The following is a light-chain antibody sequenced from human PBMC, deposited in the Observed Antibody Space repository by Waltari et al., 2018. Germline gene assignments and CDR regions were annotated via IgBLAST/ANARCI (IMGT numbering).Light chain of an antibody. CDR2: SIS. Sequence: QTVVTQEPSLTVSPGGTVTLTCASSTGAVTSGYYPNWFQQKPGQAPRSLIYSISKKHSWTPARFSGSLHGGKAALTLSGAQPEDEAEYYCLLYYGDAQLGVFGGGTKLTVL. CDR1: TGAVTSGYY. J-gene: IGLJ3*02. CDR3: LLYYGDAQLGV. V-gene: IGLV7-43*01.